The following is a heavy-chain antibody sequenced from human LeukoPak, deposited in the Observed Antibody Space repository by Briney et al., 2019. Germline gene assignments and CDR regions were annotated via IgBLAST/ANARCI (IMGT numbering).Heavy chain of an antibody. CDR1: GFTFSSYA. D-gene: IGHD1-26*01. CDR2: ISGSGGST. CDR3: AKDTYTHSGTYYLYYFDY. J-gene: IGHJ4*02. V-gene: IGHV3-23*01. Sequence: GGSLRLSCAASGFTFSSYAMTGVRQAPGKGLEWVSGISGSGGSTHYADSVKGRFTISRDNSKNTPYLQMNSLSAEDTAVYYCAKDTYTHSGTYYLYYFDYQGQGTLVTVSS.